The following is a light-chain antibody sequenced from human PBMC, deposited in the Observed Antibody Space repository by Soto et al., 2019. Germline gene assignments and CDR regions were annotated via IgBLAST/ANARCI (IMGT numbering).Light chain of an antibody. J-gene: IGKJ4*01. CDR3: HQYGSLLT. V-gene: IGKV3-20*01. CDR2: GAS. Sequence: EIVLTQSPGTLSLSPGERATLSCRASQSVSSSYLAWYKQKPGQAPRRLIYGASSRATGIPDRFSGSGSGTDFTLTISRLEPEDFAVYYCHQYGSLLTFGGGTEVEIK. CDR1: QSVSSSY.